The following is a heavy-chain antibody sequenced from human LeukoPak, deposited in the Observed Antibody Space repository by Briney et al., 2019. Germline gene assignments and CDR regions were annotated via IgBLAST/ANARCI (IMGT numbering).Heavy chain of an antibody. CDR1: GFTFSTYA. CDR3: ARASVLYYYDSSGAFDI. CDR2: ISSSSSYI. D-gene: IGHD3-22*01. V-gene: IGHV3-21*01. J-gene: IGHJ3*02. Sequence: GGSLRLSCAASGFTFSTYAVNWVRQAPGKGLEWVSSISSSSSYIYYADSVKGRFTISRDNAKNSLYLQMNSLRAEDTAVYYCARASVLYYYDSSGAFDIWGQGTMVTVSS.